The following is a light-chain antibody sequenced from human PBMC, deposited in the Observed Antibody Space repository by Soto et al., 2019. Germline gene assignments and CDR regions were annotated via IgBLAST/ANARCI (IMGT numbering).Light chain of an antibody. Sequence: DIVMTQSPDSLAVSLGERATINCKSSQSVLYSSNNKNYLDWYQQRQGQPPKLLIYWASTRESGVPDRFSGSGSGTDFTLTITSLQAEDVAVYYCQQYESTPPTFGQGTKLEIK. CDR2: WAS. CDR1: QSVLYSSNNKNY. V-gene: IGKV4-1*01. J-gene: IGKJ2*01. CDR3: QQYESTPPT.